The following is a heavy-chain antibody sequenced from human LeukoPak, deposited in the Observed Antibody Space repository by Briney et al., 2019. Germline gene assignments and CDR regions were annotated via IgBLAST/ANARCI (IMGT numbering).Heavy chain of an antibody. Sequence: GGSLRLSCAASGFTFSDYYMSWIRQAPGKGLEWVSYISSSSSTIYYTDSVRGRFTISRDNAKYSLYLQMNSLRAEDTAVYYCARDPSSGWYLKGWFDPWGQGTLVTVSS. D-gene: IGHD6-19*01. CDR1: GFTFSDYY. CDR3: ARDPSSGWYLKGWFDP. V-gene: IGHV3-11*04. J-gene: IGHJ5*02. CDR2: ISSSSSTI.